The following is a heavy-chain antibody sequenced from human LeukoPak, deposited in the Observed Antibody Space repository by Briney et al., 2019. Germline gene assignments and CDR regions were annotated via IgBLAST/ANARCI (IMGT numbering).Heavy chain of an antibody. J-gene: IGHJ4*02. CDR1: GGSFSGYY. D-gene: IGHD6-19*01. CDR2: INHSGST. V-gene: IGHV4-34*01. Sequence: PSETLSLTCAVYGGSFSGYYWSWIRQPPGKGLEWIGEINHSGSTNYNPSLKSRVTISVDTSKNQFSLKLSSVTAADTAVYYCARVSSGWFGFDYWGQGTLVTVSS. CDR3: ARVSSGWFGFDY.